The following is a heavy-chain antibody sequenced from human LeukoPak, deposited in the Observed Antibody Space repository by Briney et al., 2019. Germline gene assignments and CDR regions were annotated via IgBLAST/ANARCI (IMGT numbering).Heavy chain of an antibody. CDR3: ARFIVLMVYASSYYFDY. CDR2: IGFRIDNV. Sequence: GGSLRLSCAASRFTFHDSAFHWVRQAPGKGLEWVAGIGFRIDNVDYADSVKGRFTISRDNAKKSLYLQMDSLRAEDTAFYYCARFIVLMVYASSYYFDYWGQGTLVTVSS. CDR1: RFTFHDSA. D-gene: IGHD2-8*01. V-gene: IGHV3-9*01. J-gene: IGHJ4*02.